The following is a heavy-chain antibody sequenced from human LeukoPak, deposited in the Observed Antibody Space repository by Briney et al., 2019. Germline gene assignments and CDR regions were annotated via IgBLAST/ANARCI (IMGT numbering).Heavy chain of an antibody. CDR1: GGSMNNDY. CDR2: LSYSGTT. Sequence: SETLSLTCTVSGGSMNNDYWSWVRQPPGKGLEWIGYLSYSGTTKYNPSFKSRVTISVDTSKNLFSLKLTSVTAADTAVYYCARDPFDWGQGSLLIVSS. CDR3: ARDPFD. J-gene: IGHJ4*02. V-gene: IGHV4-59*01.